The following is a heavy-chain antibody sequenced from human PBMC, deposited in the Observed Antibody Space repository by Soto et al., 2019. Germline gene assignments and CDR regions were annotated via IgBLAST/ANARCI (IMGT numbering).Heavy chain of an antibody. CDR1: GFSLSTSGVG. CDR3: AHRPPYYDFWSGYPGAFDI. D-gene: IGHD3-3*01. CDR2: IYWDDDK. J-gene: IGHJ3*02. Sequence: SGPTLVNPTRTLTLTCTFSGFSLSTSGVGVGWIRQPPGKALEWLALIYWDDDKRYSPSLKSRLTITKDTSKNQVVLTMTNMDPVDTATYYCAHRPPYYDFWSGYPGAFDIWGQGTMVTVSS. V-gene: IGHV2-5*02.